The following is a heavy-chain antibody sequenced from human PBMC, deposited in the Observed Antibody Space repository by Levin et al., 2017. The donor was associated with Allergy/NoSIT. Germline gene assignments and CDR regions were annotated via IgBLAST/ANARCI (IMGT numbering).Heavy chain of an antibody. CDR1: GFNFNNFA. D-gene: IGHD6-6*01. CDR3: AKGIGLAVRRLVDF. CDR2: LSATGGGT. J-gene: IGHJ4*02. Sequence: LKISCAASGFNFNNFAMSWLRQAPGEGLEWVSSLSATGGGTYYADSVKGRFTISRDNSKDTLSLQMNSLRADDTAIYYCAKGIGLAVRRLVDFWGQGTLVTVSS. V-gene: IGHV3-23*01.